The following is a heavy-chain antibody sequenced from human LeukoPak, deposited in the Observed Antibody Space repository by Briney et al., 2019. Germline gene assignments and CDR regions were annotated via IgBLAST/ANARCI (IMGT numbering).Heavy chain of an antibody. Sequence: PSETLSLTCTVSGGSISSYYWSWIRQPPGKGLEWIGYIYYSGSTNYNPSLKSRVTISVDTSKNQFSLKLSSVTAADTAVYYCARERSPLYFDYWGQGTPATVSS. CDR3: ARERSPLYFDY. V-gene: IGHV4-59*01. J-gene: IGHJ4*02. CDR1: GGSISSYY. CDR2: IYYSGST.